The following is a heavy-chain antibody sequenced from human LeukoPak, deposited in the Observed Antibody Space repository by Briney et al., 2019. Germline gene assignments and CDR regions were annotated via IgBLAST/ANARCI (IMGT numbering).Heavy chain of an antibody. CDR1: GGSFSGYY. J-gene: IGHJ6*02. D-gene: IGHD5-18*01. V-gene: IGHV4-34*01. CDR3: ARTGLWYRYYYYGMDV. CDR2: INHSGST. Sequence: PSETLSLTCAVYGGSFSGYYWSWLRQPPGKGLEWIGEINHSGSTNYNPSLKSRVTISVDTSKNQFSLKLSSVTAADTAVYYCARTGLWYRYYYYGMDVWGQGTTVTVSS.